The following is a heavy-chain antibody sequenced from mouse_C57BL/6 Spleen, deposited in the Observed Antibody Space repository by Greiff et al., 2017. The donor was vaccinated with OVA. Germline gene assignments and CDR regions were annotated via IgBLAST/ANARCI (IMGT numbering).Heavy chain of an antibody. V-gene: IGHV1-82*01. D-gene: IGHD1-1*01. Sequence: VQLQQSGPELVKPGASVKISCKASGYAFSSSWMTWVKQRPGKGLEWIGRIYPGDGDTNYNGKFKGQATLTADKSSSTVYMQLSSLTSEDSAVYFCARKRGLHYDAKGYWGQGTSVTVSS. J-gene: IGHJ4*01. CDR3: ARKRGLHYDAKGY. CDR1: GYAFSSSW. CDR2: IYPGDGDT.